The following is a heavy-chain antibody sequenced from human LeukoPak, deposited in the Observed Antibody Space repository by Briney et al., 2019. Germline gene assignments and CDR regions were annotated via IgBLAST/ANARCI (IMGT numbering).Heavy chain of an antibody. J-gene: IGHJ6*03. CDR1: GGTFSSYA. D-gene: IGHD3-3*01. CDR2: IIPIFGTA. Sequence: SVKVSCKASGGTFSSYAISWVRQAPGQELEWMGGIIPIFGTANYAQKFQGRVTITTDESTSTAYMELSSLRSEDTAVYYCARARGDFWSGYYINYYYYYMDVWGKGTTVTVSS. CDR3: ARARGDFWSGYYINYYYYYMDV. V-gene: IGHV1-69*05.